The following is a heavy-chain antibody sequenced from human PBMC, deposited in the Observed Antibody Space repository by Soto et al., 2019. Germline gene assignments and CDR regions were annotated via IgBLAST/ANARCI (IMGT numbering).Heavy chain of an antibody. D-gene: IGHD3-16*01. Sequence: EVQLVESGGGLVQPEGSLRLSCTASESTLSSHWMHWVRQAPGKGLVWVSRINSDGSSTTYADSVKGRFTISRDNAKNTMYPPMHSLTVEHTAGYYCARGLEEWGRPRVIWGQGTLVTVSS. V-gene: IGHV3-74*03. J-gene: IGHJ3*02. CDR1: ESTLSSHW. CDR3: ARGLEEWGRPRVI. CDR2: INSDGSST.